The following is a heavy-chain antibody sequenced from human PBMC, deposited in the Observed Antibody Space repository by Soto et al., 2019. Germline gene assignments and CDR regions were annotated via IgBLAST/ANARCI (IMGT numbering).Heavy chain of an antibody. J-gene: IGHJ4*02. D-gene: IGHD4-17*01. CDR1: GGSISSSSYY. Sequence: QLQLQESGPGLVKPSETLSLTCTVSGGSISSSSYYWGWIRQPPGKGLEWIGSIYYSGSTYYNPSLKSRVTIPVDTSKNQFSLKLSSVTAADTALYYCAADYGGNSQLGYWGQGTLVTVSS. CDR3: AADYGGNSQLGY. CDR2: IYYSGST. V-gene: IGHV4-39*01.